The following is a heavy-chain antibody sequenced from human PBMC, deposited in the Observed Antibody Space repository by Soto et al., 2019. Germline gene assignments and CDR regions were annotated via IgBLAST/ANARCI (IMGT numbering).Heavy chain of an antibody. D-gene: IGHD6-13*01. J-gene: IGHJ6*02. CDR3: AREISSSWYPLYGMDV. CDR2: IRSYSSYM. V-gene: IGHV3-21*01. Sequence: PGGSLRLSCAASGFTFSSYTMTWVRQAPGKGLEWVSSIRSYSSYMYYADSMKGRFTISRDNAKTSLYLQMNSLRAEDTAVYYCAREISSSWYPLYGMDVWGQGTTVTVSS. CDR1: GFTFSSYT.